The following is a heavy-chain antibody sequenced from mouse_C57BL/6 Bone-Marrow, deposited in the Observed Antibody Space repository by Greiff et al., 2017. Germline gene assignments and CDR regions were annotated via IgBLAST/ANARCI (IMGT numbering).Heavy chain of an antibody. J-gene: IGHJ2*01. CDR3: ARWGLLYYFDY. V-gene: IGHV5-6*01. CDR1: GFTFSSYG. Sequence: EVKVVESGGDLVKPGGSLKLSCAASGFTFSSYGMSWVRQTPDKRLEWVATISSGGSYTYYPDSVKGRFTISRDNAKNTLYLQMRSLKSEDTAMYYCARWGLLYYFDYWGQGTTLTVSS. D-gene: IGHD2-3*01. CDR2: ISSGGSYT.